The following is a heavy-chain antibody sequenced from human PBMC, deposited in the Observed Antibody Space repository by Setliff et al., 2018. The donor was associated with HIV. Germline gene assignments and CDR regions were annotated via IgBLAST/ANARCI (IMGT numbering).Heavy chain of an antibody. J-gene: IGHJ4*02. CDR2: MNPSGGST. Sequence: ASVKVSCKASGYIFSSYNMHWVRQAPGQGLEWMGMMNPSGGSTSYAQKFQGRVSVTRDTSTSTVYLELSSLKSEDTALYYCARDQGTYCSGGSCYFHYCFDSWGQGTLVTVSS. CDR1: GYIFSSYN. V-gene: IGHV1-46*01. D-gene: IGHD2-15*01. CDR3: ARDQGTYCSGGSCYFHYCFDS.